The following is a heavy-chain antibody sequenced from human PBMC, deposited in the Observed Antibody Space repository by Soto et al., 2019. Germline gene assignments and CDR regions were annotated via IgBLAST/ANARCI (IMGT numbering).Heavy chain of an antibody. CDR1: GFSLSTSGMC. D-gene: IGHD6-13*01. V-gene: IGHV2-70*01. CDR2: IDWDDDK. Sequence: SGPTLVNPTQTLTLTCTFSGFSLSTSGMCVSWIRQPPGKALEWLALIDWDDDKYYSTSLKTRLTISKDTSKNQVVLTMTNMDPVDTATYYCARSQGIAAAGSYYYYGMDVWGQGTTVTVSS. CDR3: ARSQGIAAAGSYYYYGMDV. J-gene: IGHJ6*02.